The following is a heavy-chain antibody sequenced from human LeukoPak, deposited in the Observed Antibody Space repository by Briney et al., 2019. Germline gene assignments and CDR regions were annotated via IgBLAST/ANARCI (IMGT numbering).Heavy chain of an antibody. CDR3: ARDLPLWFGEENYFDY. J-gene: IGHJ4*02. Sequence: ASVKVSCKASGYTFTSYAMHWVRQAPGQRLEWMGWINAGNGNTKYSQKFQGRVTITRDTSASTAYMELSSLRSEDTAVYYCARDLPLWFGEENYFDYWGQGTLVTVSS. D-gene: IGHD3-10*01. V-gene: IGHV1-3*01. CDR1: GYTFTSYA. CDR2: INAGNGNT.